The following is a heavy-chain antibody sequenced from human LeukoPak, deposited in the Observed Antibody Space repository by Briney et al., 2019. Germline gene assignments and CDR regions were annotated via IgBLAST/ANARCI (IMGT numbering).Heavy chain of an antibody. V-gene: IGHV3-48*01. CDR2: ISSSGSTI. CDR1: GFTFSGYG. D-gene: IGHD6-13*01. Sequence: GGSLRLSCAASGFTFSGYGMNWVRQPPGKGLEWVSYISSSGSTIYYADSVKGRFTISRDNSKNTLYLQMNSLRAEDTAVYYCAHISSSWPDYWGQGTLVTVSS. J-gene: IGHJ4*02. CDR3: AHISSSWPDY.